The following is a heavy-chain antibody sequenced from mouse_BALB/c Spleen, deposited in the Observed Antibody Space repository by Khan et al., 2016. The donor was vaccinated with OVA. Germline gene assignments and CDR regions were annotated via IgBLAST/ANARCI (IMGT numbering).Heavy chain of an antibody. CDR3: TRDRNYYGSSFYVDY. CDR1: GFTFSSYS. D-gene: IGHD1-1*01. J-gene: IGHJ2*01. V-gene: IGHV5-6-4*01. CDR2: ITSGGSYT. Sequence: EVELVESGGGLVKPGWSLRLSCEASGFTFSSYSMSWVRQTPEKRLEWVATITSGGSYTYYPDSVQGRFTISRDNAKNTLYLQMSSLKSEDTAIYYCTRDRNYYGSSFYVDYWGQGTTLTVSS.